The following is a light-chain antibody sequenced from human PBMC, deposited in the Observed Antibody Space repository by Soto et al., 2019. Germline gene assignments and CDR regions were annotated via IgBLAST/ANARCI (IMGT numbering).Light chain of an antibody. CDR1: QSVISTY. J-gene: IGKJ4*01. CDR3: QQYHDWPLA. CDR2: GAS. V-gene: IGKV3-15*01. Sequence: EIVLTQSPGTLSLSPGERATLSCRASQSVISTYLAWYQQKPGQAPRLLIYGASTRATGIPAKFSGSGSGTELTLAISSLESEDFAVYYCQQYHDWPLAFGGGTKVDI.